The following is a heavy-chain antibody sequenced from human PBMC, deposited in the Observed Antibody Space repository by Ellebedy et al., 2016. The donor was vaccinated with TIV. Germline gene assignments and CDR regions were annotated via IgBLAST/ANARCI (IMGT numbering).Heavy chain of an antibody. J-gene: IGHJ4*02. D-gene: IGHD7-27*01. CDR1: GLTFSRYG. CDR3: ASWDFDY. CDR2: IWYDGSIK. V-gene: IGHV3-33*01. Sequence: PGGSLRLSCAASGLTFSRYGMHWIRQAPDKGLEWVAVIWYDGSIKYLADSVKGRFTISRDNFNNTLYLQMNSLRAEDTAVYWYASWDFDYWGQGTLVTVSS.